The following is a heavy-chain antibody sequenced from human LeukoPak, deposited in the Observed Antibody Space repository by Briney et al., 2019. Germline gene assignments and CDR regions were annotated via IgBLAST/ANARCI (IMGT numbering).Heavy chain of an antibody. J-gene: IGHJ4*02. CDR3: ARDGRVAGELDY. Sequence: GGSLRLSCAASGFTFSSYEMNWVHQAPGKGLEWVSYISSSGSTIYYADSVKGRFTISRDNAKKSLYLQMNSLRADDTAAYYCARDGRVAGELDYWGQGTLVTVSS. CDR2: ISSSGSTI. CDR1: GFTFSSYE. V-gene: IGHV3-48*03. D-gene: IGHD3-16*01.